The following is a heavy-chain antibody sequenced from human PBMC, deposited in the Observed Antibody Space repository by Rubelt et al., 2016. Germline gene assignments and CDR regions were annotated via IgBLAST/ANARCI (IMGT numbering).Heavy chain of an antibody. D-gene: IGHD3-10*01. CDR3: ARGGDLVRGLFDA. Sequence: EVHLVESGGGLIQPGASLRLSCAASGFTVRHSYMTWVRQPPGRGLEWVAVLYTGGSAYHADSVKGRFTISGDKAQNTLHLQMKSLRGEDTAVYYCARGGDLVRGLFDAWGQGTLVSVSS. J-gene: IGHJ4*02. V-gene: IGHV3-53*01. CDR1: GFTVRHSY. CDR2: LYTGGSA.